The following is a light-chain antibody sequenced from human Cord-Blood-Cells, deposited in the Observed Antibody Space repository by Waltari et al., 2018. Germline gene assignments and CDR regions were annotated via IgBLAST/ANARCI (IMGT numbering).Light chain of an antibody. Sequence: QSALTQPPSASGSPGQSVTISCTGTSSDVGGYNYVSWYQQPPGKASKLMIIGVSKRPSGVPDCFSGSKSGNTASLAVSGLQAEDEADYYCSSYAGSNNWVFGGGTKLTVL. CDR3: SSYAGSNNWV. J-gene: IGLJ3*02. V-gene: IGLV2-8*01. CDR2: GVS. CDR1: SSDVGGYNY.